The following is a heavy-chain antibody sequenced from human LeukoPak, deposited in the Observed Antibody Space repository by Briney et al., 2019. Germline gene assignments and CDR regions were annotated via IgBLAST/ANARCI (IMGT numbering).Heavy chain of an antibody. Sequence: GGSLRLSCAASGFTFSDYSMYWVRQAPGKGLEWVSYISSSGDTIYLADSVRGRFAISRDNAKNSLYLQMNRLRAEDTAVYFCATEDHYYDSSGRFDYWGQGTLVTVSS. D-gene: IGHD3-22*01. CDR1: GFTFSDYS. J-gene: IGHJ4*02. CDR2: ISSSGDTI. CDR3: ATEDHYYDSSGRFDY. V-gene: IGHV3-48*04.